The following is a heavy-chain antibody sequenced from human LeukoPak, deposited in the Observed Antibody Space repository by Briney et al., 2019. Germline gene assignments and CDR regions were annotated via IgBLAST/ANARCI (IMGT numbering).Heavy chain of an antibody. V-gene: IGHV3-74*01. CDR3: ARVITGSTYGQFDY. J-gene: IGHJ4*02. CDR2: INSDGSRT. D-gene: IGHD5-18*01. Sequence: GGSLRLSCTASGFTFSDYWMHWVRQAPGKGLVWVSRINSDGSRTNYADCVKGRFTISRDNAKNTVFLQMNSLTAEDAAVYYCARVITGSTYGQFDYWGQGALATVSS. CDR1: GFTFSDYW.